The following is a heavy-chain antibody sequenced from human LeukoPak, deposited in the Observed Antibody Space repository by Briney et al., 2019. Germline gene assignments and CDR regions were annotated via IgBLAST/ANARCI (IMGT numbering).Heavy chain of an antibody. V-gene: IGHV3-7*01. CDR2: IKQDESER. D-gene: IGHD1-1*01. J-gene: IGHJ3*02. CDR1: GFTFSSYW. Sequence: GGSLRLSCAASGFTFSSYWMNWVRQAPGKGLEWVANIKQDESERYYVDSAKGRFTISRDNAKNSLYLQMNSLRAEDTAVYYCARDQRGAFDIWGQGTMVTVSS. CDR3: ARDQRGAFDI.